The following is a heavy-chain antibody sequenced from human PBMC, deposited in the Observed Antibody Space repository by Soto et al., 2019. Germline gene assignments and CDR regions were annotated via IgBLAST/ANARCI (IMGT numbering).Heavy chain of an antibody. Sequence: QVQLQESGPGLVKPSETLSLTCTVSGGSISSYYWSWIRQPPGKGLEWIGYIYYSGSTNYNPSLKRRVTISVATSKNQFSLKLSSVTAADTAVYYCARHDIVVVPAAMPSHWYFDLWGRGTLVTVSS. CDR3: ARHDIVVVPAAMPSHWYFDL. CDR2: IYYSGST. J-gene: IGHJ2*01. D-gene: IGHD2-2*01. V-gene: IGHV4-59*08. CDR1: GGSISSYY.